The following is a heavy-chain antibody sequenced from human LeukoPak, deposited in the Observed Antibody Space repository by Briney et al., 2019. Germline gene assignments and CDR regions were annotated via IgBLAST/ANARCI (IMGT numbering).Heavy chain of an antibody. V-gene: IGHV1-18*01. CDR2: IIAYNGNT. CDR3: ARAGVTMVRGVIDY. D-gene: IGHD3-10*01. J-gene: IGHJ4*02. Sequence: GSVKVSCKASGYTFTSYGISWVRQAPGQGLEWMGWIIAYNGNTNYAQKFQGRVTMTTDTSTSTAYMELRSLRSDDTAVYYCARAGVTMVRGVIDYWGQGTLVTVSS. CDR1: GYTFTSYG.